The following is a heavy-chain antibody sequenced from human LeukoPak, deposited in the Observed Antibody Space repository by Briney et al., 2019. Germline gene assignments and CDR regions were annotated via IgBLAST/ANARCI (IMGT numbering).Heavy chain of an antibody. Sequence: SVKVSCKASGGTFSSYTISWVRQAPGQGLEWMGRIIPILGIANYAQKFQGRVTITADKSTSTAYMELSSLRSEDTAVYYCARAVGATMPHFDYWGQGTLVTVSS. V-gene: IGHV1-69*02. D-gene: IGHD1-26*01. CDR1: GGTFSSYT. CDR2: IIPILGIA. CDR3: ARAVGATMPHFDY. J-gene: IGHJ4*02.